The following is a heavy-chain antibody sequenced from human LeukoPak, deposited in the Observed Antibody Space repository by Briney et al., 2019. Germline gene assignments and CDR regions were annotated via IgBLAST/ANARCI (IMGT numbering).Heavy chain of an antibody. CDR2: IKQDGSEK. CDR3: ARDKGIKGSCYSVCGWFDP. V-gene: IGHV3-7*01. D-gene: IGHD2-15*01. CDR1: GFTFSSYW. J-gene: IGHJ5*02. Sequence: PGGSLRLSCAASGFTFSSYWMSWVRQAPGKGLEGVANIKQDGSEKYYVDSVKGRFTISRDNAKNSLYLQMNSLRAEDTAVYYCARDKGIKGSCYSVCGWFDPWGQGTLVTVSS.